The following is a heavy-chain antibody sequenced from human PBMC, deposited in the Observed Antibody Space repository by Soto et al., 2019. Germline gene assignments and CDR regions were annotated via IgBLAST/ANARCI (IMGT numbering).Heavy chain of an antibody. V-gene: IGHV3-30*18. Sequence: GGSLRLSCAASGFTFSSYGMHWVRQAPGKGLEWVAVISYDGSNKYYADSVKGRFTISRDNSKNTLYLQMNSLQSEDTGVYYCTKYTYTSRYSYFGMDVWGHGTTVTVSS. D-gene: IGHD2-2*01. J-gene: IGHJ6*02. CDR1: GFTFSSYG. CDR3: TKYTYTSRYSYFGMDV. CDR2: ISYDGSNK.